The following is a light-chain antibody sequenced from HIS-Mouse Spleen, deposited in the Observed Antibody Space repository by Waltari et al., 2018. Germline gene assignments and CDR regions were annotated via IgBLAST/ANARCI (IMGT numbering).Light chain of an antibody. Sequence: VTSQSPATVCVSPGERATLSFRASQRVSSNLAWYQQKPGQAHRLLIYGASTRATGIPARFSGSGSGTEFTLTISSLQSEDFAVDYCQQYNNWPPWTFGQGTKVEIK. CDR2: GAS. V-gene: IGKV3-15*01. CDR1: QRVSSN. J-gene: IGKJ1*01. CDR3: QQYNNWPPWT.